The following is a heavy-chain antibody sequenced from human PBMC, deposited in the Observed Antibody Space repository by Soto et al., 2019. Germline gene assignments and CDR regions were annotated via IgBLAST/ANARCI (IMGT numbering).Heavy chain of an antibody. CDR3: ARQRHGDYDYYFYAMDV. D-gene: IGHD4-17*01. J-gene: IGHJ6*02. V-gene: IGHV3-30*07. Sequence: DSVKGRFTISRDNSKHTMYLQMNSLRAEEPAGYYCARQRHGDYDYYFYAMDVWGQGTTVTVSS.